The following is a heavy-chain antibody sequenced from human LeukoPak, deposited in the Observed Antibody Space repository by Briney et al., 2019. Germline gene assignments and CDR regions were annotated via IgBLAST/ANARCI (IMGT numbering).Heavy chain of an antibody. Sequence: SETLSLTCTVSGGSISTHYWSWIRQPPGKGLEWIGYVFDSERTKDNPSLKSRVTISVDTSKNQFSLKLSSVTAADTAVYYCARVVVPAAVFDIWGQGTMVTVSS. CDR2: VFDSERT. CDR1: GGSISTHY. D-gene: IGHD2-2*01. CDR3: ARVVVPAAVFDI. V-gene: IGHV4-59*11. J-gene: IGHJ3*02.